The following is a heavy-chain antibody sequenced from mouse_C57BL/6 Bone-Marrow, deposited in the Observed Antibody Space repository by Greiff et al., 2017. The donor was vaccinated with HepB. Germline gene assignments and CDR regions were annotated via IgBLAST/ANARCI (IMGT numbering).Heavy chain of an antibody. CDR3: ARGGWLLRGDYAMDY. Sequence: VKLVESGAELVKPGASVKISCKASGYAFSSYWMNWVKQRPGKGLEWIGQIYPGDGDTNYNGKFKGKATLTADKSSSTAYMQLSSLTSEDSAVYFCARGGWLLRGDYAMDYWGQGTSVTVSS. CDR2: IYPGDGDT. J-gene: IGHJ4*01. D-gene: IGHD2-3*01. CDR1: GYAFSSYW. V-gene: IGHV1-80*01.